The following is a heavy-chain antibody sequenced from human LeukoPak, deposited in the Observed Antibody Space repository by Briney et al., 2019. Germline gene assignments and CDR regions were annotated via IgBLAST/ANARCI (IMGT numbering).Heavy chain of an antibody. CDR2: IYPGDSDT. Sequence: GESLKISCKGSGYSFTSYWIGWVRQMPGKGLEWMGIIYPGDSDTRYSPSSQGQVTISADKSIRTAYLQWSSLKASDTAMYYCARLRGLGGYQTPQRGILVVMSSAFDIWGQGTMVTVSS. CDR1: GYSFTSYW. V-gene: IGHV5-51*01. D-gene: IGHD3-22*01. J-gene: IGHJ3*02. CDR3: ARLRGLGGYQTPQRGILVVMSSAFDI.